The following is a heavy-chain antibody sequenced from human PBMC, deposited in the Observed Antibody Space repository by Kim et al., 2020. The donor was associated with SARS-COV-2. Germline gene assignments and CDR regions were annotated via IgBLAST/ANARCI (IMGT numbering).Heavy chain of an antibody. D-gene: IGHD2-2*01. V-gene: IGHV3-15*01. CDR1: GFTFSNAW. CDR2: IKSKTDGGTT. CDR3: TTDRLVGGRKKTDI. J-gene: IGHJ3*02. Sequence: GGSLRLSCAASGFTFSNAWMSWVRQAPGKGLEWVGRIKSKTDGGTTDYAAPVKGRFTISRDDSKNTLYLQMNSLKTEDTAVYYCTTDRLVGGRKKTDIWGQGTMVTVSS.